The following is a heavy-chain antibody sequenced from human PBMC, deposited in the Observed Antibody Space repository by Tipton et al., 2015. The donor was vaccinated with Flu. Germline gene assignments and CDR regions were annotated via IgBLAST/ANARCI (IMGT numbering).Heavy chain of an antibody. Sequence: TLSLTCSVSGDSIGSGYFWGWIRQPPGKGLEWIGNIHKTGSTYFNPSLKSRVTISVDTSKNQFSLNLNSVTATDTAVYYCAGHSDGPHGSGWPNWFDPWGQGALVTVSS. J-gene: IGHJ5*02. D-gene: IGHD6-19*01. CDR2: IHKTGST. V-gene: IGHV4-38-2*01. CDR3: AGHSDGPHGSGWPNWFDP. CDR1: GDSIGSGYF.